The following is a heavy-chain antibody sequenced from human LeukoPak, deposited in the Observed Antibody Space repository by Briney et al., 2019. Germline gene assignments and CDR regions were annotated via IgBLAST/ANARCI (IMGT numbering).Heavy chain of an antibody. J-gene: IGHJ3*02. CDR3: ARWDSGEWFHDAFDI. D-gene: IGHD3-3*01. CDR2: IYHSGST. V-gene: IGHV4-38-2*01. CDR1: GYSISSGYY. Sequence: PSETLSLTCGVSGYSISSGYYWGWLRQPPGKGLEGIGSIYHSGSTYYSPSLKSRVALSVDTSKNQFYLKLRSVTAADTALYYCARWDSGEWFHDAFDIWGQGTRVTVSS.